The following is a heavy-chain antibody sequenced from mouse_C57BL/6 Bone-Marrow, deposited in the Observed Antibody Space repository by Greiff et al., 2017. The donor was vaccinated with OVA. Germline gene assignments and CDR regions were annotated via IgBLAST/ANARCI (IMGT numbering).Heavy chain of an antibody. J-gene: IGHJ2*01. CDR1: GFSLSTSGMG. CDR3: ARRRGIYYDYDGALFDY. CDR2: IYWDDDK. V-gene: IGHV8-12*01. D-gene: IGHD2-4*01. Sequence: QVTLKESGPGILQSSQTLSLTCSFSGFSLSTSGMGVSWIRQPSGKGLEWLAHIYWDDDKRYNPSLKSRLTISKDTSRNQVFLKITSVDTADTATYYCARRRGIYYDYDGALFDYWGQGTTLTVSS.